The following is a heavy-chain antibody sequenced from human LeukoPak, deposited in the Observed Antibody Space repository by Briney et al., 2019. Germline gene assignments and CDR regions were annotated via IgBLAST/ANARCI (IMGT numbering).Heavy chain of an antibody. CDR3: ARVEQEWGDYHFDY. V-gene: IGHV4-39*07. Sequence: PSETLSLTCTVSGGSISSSSYYWGWIRQPPGKGLEWIGSIYYSGSTYYNPSLKSRVTISVDTSKNQFSLKLSSVTAADTAVYYCARVEQEWGDYHFDYWGQGTLVTVSS. J-gene: IGHJ4*02. D-gene: IGHD4-17*01. CDR2: IYYSGST. CDR1: GGSISSSSYY.